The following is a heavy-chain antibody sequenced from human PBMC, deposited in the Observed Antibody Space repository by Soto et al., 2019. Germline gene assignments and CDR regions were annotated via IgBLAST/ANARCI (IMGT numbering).Heavy chain of an antibody. J-gene: IGHJ4*02. D-gene: IGHD3-9*01. CDR3: ARDGSYYDVLTEHYFDV. V-gene: IGHV3-30*04. CDR2: ISDDGTNK. Sequence: QVQLVESGGGVVQPGRSLRLSCAASGFPFSSYAMHWVRPAPGTGLEWVAVISDDGTNKDYADSVKGRFTISRDKSKSTLDLQMDSLRPEDTSVYYCARDGSYYDVLTEHYFDVWGQGTLVSVSA. CDR1: GFPFSSYA.